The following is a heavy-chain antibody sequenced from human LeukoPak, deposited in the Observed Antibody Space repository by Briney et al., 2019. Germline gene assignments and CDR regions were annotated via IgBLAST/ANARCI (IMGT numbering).Heavy chain of an antibody. J-gene: IGHJ4*02. CDR3: AREFIAVAATNDY. D-gene: IGHD6-19*01. V-gene: IGHV1-2*02. CDR2: INPNSGGT. CDR1: GYTFTGYY. Sequence: ASVKVSCKASGYTFTGYYMHWVRQAPGQGLELMGWINPNSGGTNYAQKFQGRVTMTRDTSISTAYMELSRLRSDDTAVYYCAREFIAVAATNDYWGQGTLVTVSS.